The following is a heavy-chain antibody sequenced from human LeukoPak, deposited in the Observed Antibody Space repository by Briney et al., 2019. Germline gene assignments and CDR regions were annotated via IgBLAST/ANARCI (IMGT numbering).Heavy chain of an antibody. J-gene: IGHJ3*02. D-gene: IGHD3-10*01. CDR3: SRGPLTLMLRGAQTSGGAFDI. CDR2: IYTSGGT. CDR1: GGSLSSYY. Sequence: PSETLSLTCTVSGGSLSSYYWSWIRQPAGKGLEWIGRIYTSGGTNYNPSLKSRVTTSADTSKSQFFLRLSSVTAADTAVYYCSRGPLTLMLRGAQTSGGAFDIWGQGTMVTASS. V-gene: IGHV4-4*07.